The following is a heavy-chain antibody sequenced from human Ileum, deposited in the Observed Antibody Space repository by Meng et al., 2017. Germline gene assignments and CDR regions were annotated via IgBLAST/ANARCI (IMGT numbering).Heavy chain of an antibody. CDR2: ISGSGGST. D-gene: IGHD5-18*01. Sequence: GGPLRLSCAASGFTFSSYAMSWVRQAPGKGLEWVSAISGSGGSTYYADSVKGRFTISRDNSKNTLYLQMNSLRAEDTAVYYCAKATDTAMVTVANWFDPWGQGTLVTVSS. CDR3: AKATDTAMVTVANWFDP. J-gene: IGHJ5*02. V-gene: IGHV3-23*01. CDR1: GFTFSSYA.